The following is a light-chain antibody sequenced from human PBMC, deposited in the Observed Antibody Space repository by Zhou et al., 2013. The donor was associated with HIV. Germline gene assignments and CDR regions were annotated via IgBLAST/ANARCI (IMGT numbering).Light chain of an antibody. CDR3: QQYNTYPIT. J-gene: IGKJ5*01. V-gene: IGKV1-39*01. CDR1: QSIDGY. CDR2: TAS. Sequence: DIQMTQSPSSLSASVGDRVTISCRASQSIDGYLNWYQQRPGKAPKLLIYTASNLQSGVPSRFSGSRSGTEFTLTISSLQTDDYGTFYCQQYNTYPITFGQGTRLEI.